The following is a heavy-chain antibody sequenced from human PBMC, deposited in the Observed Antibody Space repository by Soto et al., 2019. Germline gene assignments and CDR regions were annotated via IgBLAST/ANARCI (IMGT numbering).Heavy chain of an antibody. CDR2: IIPILGIA. CDR1: GGTFSSYT. CDR3: ARGRRVAGDFDY. V-gene: IGHV1-69*02. Sequence: QVQLVQSGAEVKKPGSSVKVSWKASGGTFSSYTISWVRQAPGQGLEWMGRIIPILGIANYAQKFQGRVTITADKSTSTAYMELSSLRSEDTAVYYCARGRRVAGDFDYWGQGTLVTVSS. J-gene: IGHJ4*02. D-gene: IGHD6-19*01.